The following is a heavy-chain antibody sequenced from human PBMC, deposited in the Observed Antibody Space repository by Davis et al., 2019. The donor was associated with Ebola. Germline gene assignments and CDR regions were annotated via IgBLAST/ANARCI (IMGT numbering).Heavy chain of an antibody. CDR1: GFTFSSNS. V-gene: IGHV3-48*02. D-gene: IGHD3/OR15-3a*01. J-gene: IGHJ6*04. Sequence: GESLKISCAASGFTFSSNSMNWVRQAPGKGLEWVSYISSSSSTIYYADSVKGRFTISRDNAKNSLYLQMNSLRDEDTAVYYCARGGNLGWGYYYGMDLWGKGTTVTVSS. CDR3: ARGGNLGWGYYYGMDL. CDR2: ISSSSSTI.